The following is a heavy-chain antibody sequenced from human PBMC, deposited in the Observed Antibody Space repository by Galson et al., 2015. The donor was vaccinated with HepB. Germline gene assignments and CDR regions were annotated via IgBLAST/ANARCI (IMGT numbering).Heavy chain of an antibody. D-gene: IGHD6-13*01. J-gene: IGHJ4*02. Sequence: SLRLSCAASGFTFSGSAMHWVRQASGKGLEWVGRIGSKAHNYATAYVASVKGRFTISRDDSKSTAYLQMNSLKTEDAAVYYCTRLGDLSGYSSKWGQGTLVTVSS. CDR3: TRLGDLSGYSSK. CDR1: GFTFSGSA. V-gene: IGHV3-73*01. CDR2: IGSKAHNYAT.